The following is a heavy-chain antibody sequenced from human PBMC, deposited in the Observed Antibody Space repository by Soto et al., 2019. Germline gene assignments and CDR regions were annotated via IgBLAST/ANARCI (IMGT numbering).Heavy chain of an antibody. J-gene: IGHJ5*02. V-gene: IGHV4-39*01. D-gene: IGHD6-6*01. CDR3: ERHRARNWFDP. CDR2: IYYSGST. Sequence: SETLSLTCIVSGGSISSSSYYWGWIRQPPGKGLEWIGSIYYSGSTYYNPSLKSRVTISVDTSKNQFSLKLSSVTAADTAVFYCERHRARNWFDPWGQGTLVTVPQ. CDR1: GGSISSSSYY.